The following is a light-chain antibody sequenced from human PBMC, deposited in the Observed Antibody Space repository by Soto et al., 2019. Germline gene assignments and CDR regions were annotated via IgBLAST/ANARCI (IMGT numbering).Light chain of an antibody. Sequence: EIVMTQSPATLSVSPGERATLSCRASQSVNSNLAWYQQKPGQDPRLLIYGASTRATGIPARFSGSGSGTEFTLTISSLQSEDFAVYYCQQYNNWPPGAFGQGTKVEIK. CDR2: GAS. V-gene: IGKV3-15*01. CDR3: QQYNNWPPGA. J-gene: IGKJ1*01. CDR1: QSVNSN.